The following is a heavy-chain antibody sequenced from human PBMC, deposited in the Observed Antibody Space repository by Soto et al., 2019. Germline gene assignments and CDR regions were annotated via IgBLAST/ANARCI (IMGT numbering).Heavy chain of an antibody. J-gene: IGHJ2*01. CDR2: ISSSSSYI. V-gene: IGHV3-21*01. Sequence: EVQLVESGGGLVKPGGSLRLSCAASGFTFSSYSMNWVRQAPGKGLEWVSSISSSSSYIYYADSVKGRFTISRDNAKNSLYLQMNSLRAEDTAVYYCARVLGVGSYDSHHTRGFYWYFDLWGRGTLVTVSS. CDR3: ARVLGVGSYDSHHTRGFYWYFDL. D-gene: IGHD5-12*01. CDR1: GFTFSSYS.